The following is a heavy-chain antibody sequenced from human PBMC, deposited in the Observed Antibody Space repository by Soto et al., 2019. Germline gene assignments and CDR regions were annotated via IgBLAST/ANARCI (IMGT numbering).Heavy chain of an antibody. V-gene: IGHV1-8*01. CDR1: GYTFTRYD. CDR2: MNPKSGYT. D-gene: IGHD4-17*01. J-gene: IGHJ4*01. Sequence: QVQLVQSGAEVKKPGASVKVSCKTSGYTFTRYDINWVRQATGQGLEWMGWMNPKSGYTGSAQRFXARHTXXRDTSISTAYMELSSLRSEDTAMYYCARTDGDLDYWGQGTLVTVSS. CDR3: ARTDGDLDY.